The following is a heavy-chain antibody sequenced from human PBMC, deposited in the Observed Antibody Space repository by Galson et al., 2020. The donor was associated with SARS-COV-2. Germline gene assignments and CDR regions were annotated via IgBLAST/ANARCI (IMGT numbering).Heavy chain of an antibody. CDR3: AHALRIAGYNTPYYFHF. J-gene: IGHJ4*02. V-gene: IGHV2-5*02. CDR2: IYWDEDI. CDR1: GFSLTTDGVG. D-gene: IGHD2-15*01. Sequence: GSGPTLVKPTQTLTLTCSFSGFSLTTDGVGVGWIRQPPGRALEWLALIYWDEDIHYSPSLRSRLTVSKGTSNNQVLLTMASMHPLDTGTYYCAHALRIAGYNTPYYFHFWGQGTLVTVSS.